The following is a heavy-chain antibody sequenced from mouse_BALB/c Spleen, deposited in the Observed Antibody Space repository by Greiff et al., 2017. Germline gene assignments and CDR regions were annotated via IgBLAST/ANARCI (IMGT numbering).Heavy chain of an antibody. CDR3: ARHELGRPLFAY. D-gene: IGHD4-1*01. Sequence: EVQLVESGGGLVKPGGSLKLSCAASGFAFSSYDMSWVRQTPEKRLEWVAYISSGGGSTYYPDTVKGRFTISRDNAKNTLYLQMSSLKSEDTAMYYCARHELGRPLFAYWGQGTLVTVSA. CDR1: GFAFSSYD. V-gene: IGHV5-12-1*01. CDR2: ISSGGGST. J-gene: IGHJ3*01.